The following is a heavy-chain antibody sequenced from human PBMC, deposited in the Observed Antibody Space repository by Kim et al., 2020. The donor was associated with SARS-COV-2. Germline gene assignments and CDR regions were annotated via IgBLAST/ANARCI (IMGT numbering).Heavy chain of an antibody. Sequence: GGSLRLSCAASEITFRNYGMHWLRQAPGKGLEWVGVVLYDGSNQYYADSVKGRFTISRDNSKSTLYLQISSLRVDDTAVYFCTRASMAVAGTHYFDPWGQGTLVTVSS. J-gene: IGHJ5*02. V-gene: IGHV3-30*03. CDR3: TRASMAVAGTHYFDP. CDR2: VLYDGSNQ. D-gene: IGHD6-19*01. CDR1: EITFRNYG.